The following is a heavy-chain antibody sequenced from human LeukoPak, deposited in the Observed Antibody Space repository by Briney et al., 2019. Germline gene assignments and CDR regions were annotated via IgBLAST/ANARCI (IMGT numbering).Heavy chain of an antibody. CDR1: GFTFSSYG. J-gene: IGHJ4*02. Sequence: GGSLRLSCAASGFTFSSYGMHWVRQAPGKGLEWVAFIRYDGSNKYYADSVKGRFTISRDNSKNTLYPQMNSLRAEDTAVYYCAKGGQKYDILTGYYFDYWGQGTLVTVSS. CDR2: IRYDGSNK. D-gene: IGHD3-9*01. V-gene: IGHV3-30*02. CDR3: AKGGQKYDILTGYYFDY.